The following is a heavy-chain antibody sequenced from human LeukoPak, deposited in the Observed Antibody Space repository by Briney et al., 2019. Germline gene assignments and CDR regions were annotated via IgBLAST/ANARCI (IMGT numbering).Heavy chain of an antibody. CDR3: ARDALGYYGSGSYYYYYGMDV. V-gene: IGHV1-69*13. D-gene: IGHD3-10*01. CDR2: IIPIFGTA. J-gene: IGHJ6*02. CDR1: GYTFTSYA. Sequence: SVKVSCKASGYTFTSYAISWVRQAPGQGLEWMGGIIPIFGTANYAQKFQGRVTITADESTSTAYMELSSLRSEDTAVYYCARDALGYYGSGSYYYYYGMDVWGQGTTVTVSS.